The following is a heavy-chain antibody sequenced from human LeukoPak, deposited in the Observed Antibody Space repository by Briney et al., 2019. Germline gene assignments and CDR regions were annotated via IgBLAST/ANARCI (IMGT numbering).Heavy chain of an antibody. V-gene: IGHV4-61*02. J-gene: IGHJ4*02. CDR2: IYTSGST. Sequence: PSQTLSLTCTVSGGSISSGSYYWSWIRQPAGKGLEWIGRIYTSGSTNYNPSLKSRVTISVDTSKNQFSLKLSSVTAADTAVYYCARLPHYWGQRTLVTVSS. CDR1: GGSISSGSYY. CDR3: ARLPHY.